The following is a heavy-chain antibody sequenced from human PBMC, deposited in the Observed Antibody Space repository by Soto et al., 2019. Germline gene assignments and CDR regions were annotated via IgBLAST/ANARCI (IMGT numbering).Heavy chain of an antibody. D-gene: IGHD2-15*01. CDR2: ISSSSSYI. V-gene: IGHV3-21*01. Sequence: GGSLRLSCAASGFTFSSYSMNWVRQAPGKGLEWVSSISSSSSYIYYADSVKGRFTISRDNAKNSLYLQMNSLRAEDTAVYYCASAVGCRGGSCYPVDYWGQGTLVTVSS. J-gene: IGHJ4*02. CDR3: ASAVGCRGGSCYPVDY. CDR1: GFTFSSYS.